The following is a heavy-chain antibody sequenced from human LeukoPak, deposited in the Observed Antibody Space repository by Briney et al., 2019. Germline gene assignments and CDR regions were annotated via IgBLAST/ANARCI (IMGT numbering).Heavy chain of an antibody. CDR2: IIPIFGTA. V-gene: IGHV1-69*13. J-gene: IGHJ4*02. D-gene: IGHD1-20*01. CDR1: GGTFSSYA. CDR3: ARVRYNWNDVGYFDY. Sequence: SVKVSCKASGGTFSSYAISWVRQAPGQGLEWMGGIIPIFGTANYAQKFQGRVTITADESTSTAYMELSSLRSEDTAVYYCARVRYNWNDVGYFDYWGQGTLVTVSS.